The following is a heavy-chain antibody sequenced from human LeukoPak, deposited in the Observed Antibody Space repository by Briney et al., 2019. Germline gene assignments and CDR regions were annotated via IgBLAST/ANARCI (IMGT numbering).Heavy chain of an antibody. J-gene: IGHJ4*02. CDR1: GFTFSSYA. D-gene: IGHD5-24*01. V-gene: IGHV3-30*04. CDR3: ARPTDERSQFDY. Sequence: GGSLRLSCAASGFTFSSYATHWVRQAPGKGLEWVAVISYDGSNKYYADSVKGRFTISRDNSKNTLYLQMNSLRAEDTAVYYCARPTDERSQFDYWGQGTLVTVSS. CDR2: ISYDGSNK.